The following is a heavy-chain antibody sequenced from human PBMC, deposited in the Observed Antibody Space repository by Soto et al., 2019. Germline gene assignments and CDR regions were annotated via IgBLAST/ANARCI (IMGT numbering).Heavy chain of an antibody. CDR2: MNPNSGNT. Sequence: QVQLVQSGAEVKKPGASVKVSCKASGYTFTSYDINWVRQATGQGLEYLGWMNPNSGNTGYVQKFQGRVTMTRDTSISTAYMELSSLRSEDPAVYFCARGVKYGAYSRWFDPWGQGTLVPVSS. CDR1: GYTFTSYD. D-gene: IGHD4-17*01. J-gene: IGHJ5*02. V-gene: IGHV1-8*01. CDR3: ARGVKYGAYSRWFDP.